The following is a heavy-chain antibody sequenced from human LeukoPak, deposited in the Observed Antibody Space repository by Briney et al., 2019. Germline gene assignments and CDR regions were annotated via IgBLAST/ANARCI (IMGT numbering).Heavy chain of an antibody. D-gene: IGHD6-13*01. Sequence: GGSLRLSCAASGFTFSNYEINWVRQAPGNGLEWVSYITTSGSTKYYADSVKGRFAISRDNAKNSVYLQMNSLRAEDTAVYYCARDFMYSVNCAGCWGQGTLVTVSS. CDR2: ITTSGSTK. J-gene: IGHJ4*02. CDR1: GFTFSNYE. V-gene: IGHV3-48*03. CDR3: ARDFMYSVNCAGC.